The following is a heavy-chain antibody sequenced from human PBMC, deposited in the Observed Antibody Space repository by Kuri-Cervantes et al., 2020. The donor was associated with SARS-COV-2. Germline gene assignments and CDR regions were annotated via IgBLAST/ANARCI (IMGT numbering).Heavy chain of an antibody. CDR2: INPMFGTV. CDR3: AGGHSWNYIWGTYRGEWYTFDI. Sequence: SVKVSCQSSGGTFNNQCISWVRQAPGQGLEWMGGINPMFGTVKYAQKFQGRLTVTADDSTSIDYIELSSLSSEDTAVYFCAGGHSWNYIWGTYRGEWYTFDIWGQGTMVTVSS. J-gene: IGHJ3*02. D-gene: IGHD3-16*02. V-gene: IGHV1-69*13. CDR1: GGTFNNQC.